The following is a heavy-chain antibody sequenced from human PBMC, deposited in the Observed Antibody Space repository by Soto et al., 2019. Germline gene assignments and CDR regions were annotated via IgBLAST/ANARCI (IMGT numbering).Heavy chain of an antibody. V-gene: IGHV4-34*01. J-gene: IGHJ6*03. CDR1: GGSFSCYY. D-gene: IGHD2-2*01. CDR2: INHSGST. Sequence: SETLSLTCAVYGGSFSCYYWSWIRQPPGKGLEWIGEINHSGSTNYNPSLKSRVTISVDTSKNQFSLKLSSVTAADTAVYYCARVGVVVPAAHRDYYYYYMDVRGKGTTVTVSS. CDR3: ARVGVVVPAAHRDYYYYYMDV.